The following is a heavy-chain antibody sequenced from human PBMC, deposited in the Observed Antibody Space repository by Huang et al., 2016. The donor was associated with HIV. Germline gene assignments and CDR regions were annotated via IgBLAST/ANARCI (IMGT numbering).Heavy chain of an antibody. Sequence: EVQLVESGGGLVKPGGSLRLSCAASGLSLDSYNMYWVRQTPGKGLQWVSSISPSSIFRDYADSVKGRFSISRDNAKNSLYLQMNNLRGEDTAVYYCARDRGQQLSPFDSWGQGTLVTVSS. D-gene: IGHD6-13*01. CDR1: GLSLDSYN. V-gene: IGHV3-21*01. J-gene: IGHJ4*02. CDR3: ARDRGQQLSPFDS. CDR2: ISPSSIFR.